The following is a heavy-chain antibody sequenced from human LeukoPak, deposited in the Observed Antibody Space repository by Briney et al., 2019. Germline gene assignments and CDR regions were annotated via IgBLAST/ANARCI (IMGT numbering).Heavy chain of an antibody. D-gene: IGHD1-26*01. Sequence: SVKVSCTASGGTFSSYAISWVRQAPGQGLEWMGRIIPILGIANYAQKFQGRVTITADKSTSTAYMELSSLRSEDTAVYYCARVGRAVCSGSHYCFDYWGQGTLVTVSS. CDR1: GGTFSSYA. J-gene: IGHJ4*02. V-gene: IGHV1-69*04. CDR2: IIPILGIA. CDR3: ARVGRAVCSGSHYCFDY.